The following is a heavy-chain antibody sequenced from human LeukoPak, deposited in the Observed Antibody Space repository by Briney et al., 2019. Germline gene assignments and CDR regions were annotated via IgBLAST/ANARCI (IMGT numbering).Heavy chain of an antibody. D-gene: IGHD3-10*01. V-gene: IGHV1-8*01. CDR3: ARALVLLWFGEFPYYYGMDV. Sequence: ASVKVSCKASGYTFTSYDINWVRQATGQGLEWKGWMNPNCGNTGYAQKFQGRVTMTRNTSISTAYMELSSLRSEDTAVYYCARALVLLWFGEFPYYYGMDVWGQGTTVTVSS. CDR1: GYTFTSYD. CDR2: MNPNCGNT. J-gene: IGHJ6*02.